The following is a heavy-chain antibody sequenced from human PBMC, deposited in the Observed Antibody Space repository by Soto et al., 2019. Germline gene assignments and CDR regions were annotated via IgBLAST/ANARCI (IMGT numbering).Heavy chain of an antibody. J-gene: IGHJ6*02. D-gene: IGHD2-15*01. CDR3: TKDGRFDSDGSLYYYYYGMDV. Sequence: PGGSLRLSCAAPGFTFNNYGMNWVRQAPGKGLEWVAIISNDGSNKYYIESVRGRFTISRDNSKNMLFLQMNSLRVEDTAVYFCTKDGRFDSDGSLYYYYYGMDVWGQGTTVTVSS. CDR1: GFTFNNYG. V-gene: IGHV3-30*18. CDR2: ISNDGSNK.